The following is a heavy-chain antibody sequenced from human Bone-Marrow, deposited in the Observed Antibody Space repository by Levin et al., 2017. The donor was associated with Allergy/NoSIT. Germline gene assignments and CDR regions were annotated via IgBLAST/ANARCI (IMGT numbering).Heavy chain of an antibody. Sequence: TSETLSLTCAVSGASISTGGYSWGWIRQPPGKGLEWIGHIHYTGNIYYNLSLQSRVTISPDRSNDQFSLTVDLVTAADTAVYFCVRARNYDYIWGSYRYATYFDHWGRGALVTVSS. CDR1: GASISTGGYS. CDR2: IHYTGNI. V-gene: IGHV4-30-2*01. J-gene: IGHJ4*02. CDR3: VRARNYDYIWGSYRYATYFDH. D-gene: IGHD3-16*02.